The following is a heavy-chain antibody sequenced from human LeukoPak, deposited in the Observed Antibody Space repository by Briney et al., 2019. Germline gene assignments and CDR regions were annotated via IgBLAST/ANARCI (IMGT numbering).Heavy chain of an antibody. CDR1: GGSVSSRDYY. CDR3: ARRIANRNWFDP. Sequence: SETLSLTCTVSGGSVSSRDYYWGWIRQPPGKGLEWIGSVYYGGSTYYNPSLKSRGTMSLDTSKNQFSLRLSSVTAADTAVYYCARRIANRNWFDPWGQGTLVTVSS. J-gene: IGHJ5*02. V-gene: IGHV4-39*01. D-gene: IGHD1/OR15-1a*01. CDR2: VYYGGST.